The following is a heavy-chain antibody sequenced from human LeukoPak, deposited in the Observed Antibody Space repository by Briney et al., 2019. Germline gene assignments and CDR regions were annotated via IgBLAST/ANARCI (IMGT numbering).Heavy chain of an antibody. D-gene: IGHD1-26*01. V-gene: IGHV1-69*13. CDR3: ARGVSGSSLYDAFDI. Sequence: GASVKVSCKASGGTFSSYAISWVRQAPEQGLEWMGGIIPIFGTANYAQKFQGRVTITADESTGTAYMELSSLRSEDTAVYYCARGVSGSSLYDAFDIWGQGTMVTVSS. CDR2: IIPIFGTA. CDR1: GGTFSSYA. J-gene: IGHJ3*02.